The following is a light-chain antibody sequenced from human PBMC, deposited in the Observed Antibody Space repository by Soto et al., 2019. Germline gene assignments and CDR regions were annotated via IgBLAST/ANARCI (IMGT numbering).Light chain of an antibody. CDR2: GAS. J-gene: IGKJ1*01. CDR3: QQYGRSPPWT. V-gene: IGKV3-20*01. CDR1: QIISSSY. Sequence: EILLTQSPGTLSLSLGDRATLSCRASQIISSSYLAWYQQKPGQATRLIFYGASNRATGIPDRFSGSGSGTDFTLTLRRLEPEDFALYYCQQYGRSPPWTFGQGTKVDIK.